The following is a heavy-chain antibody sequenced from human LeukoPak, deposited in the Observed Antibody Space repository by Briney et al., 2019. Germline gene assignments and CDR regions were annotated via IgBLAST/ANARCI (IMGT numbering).Heavy chain of an antibody. Sequence: PGGSLRLSCAASGFTFSDYYMSWIRQAPGKGLEWVSYISSSGSTIYYADSVKGRFTISRDNAKNSLYLQMNCLRAEDTAVYYCARVGKLVVVAGLAWNWGQGTLVTVSS. J-gene: IGHJ4*02. CDR2: ISSSGSTI. D-gene: IGHD2-15*01. V-gene: IGHV3-11*01. CDR1: GFTFSDYY. CDR3: ARVGKLVVVAGLAWN.